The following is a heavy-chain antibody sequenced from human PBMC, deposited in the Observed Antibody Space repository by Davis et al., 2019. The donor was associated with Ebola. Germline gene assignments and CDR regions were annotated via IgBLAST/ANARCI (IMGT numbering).Heavy chain of an antibody. CDR1: GFTFSNYA. Sequence: PGGSLRLSCVASGFTFSNYAMSWVRQAPGKGLEWVSAIIASGLSSYYADSVQGRFAISRDNSKNTLYLQMNSLRAEDTAVYYCARDGENYSDLDYWGQGTLVTVSS. D-gene: IGHD3-10*01. J-gene: IGHJ4*02. CDR2: IIASGLSS. CDR3: ARDGENYSDLDY. V-gene: IGHV3-23*01.